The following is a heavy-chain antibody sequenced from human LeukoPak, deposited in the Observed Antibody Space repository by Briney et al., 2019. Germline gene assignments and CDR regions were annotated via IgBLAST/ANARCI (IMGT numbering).Heavy chain of an antibody. Sequence: SVKVSCKASGGTFSSYAITWVRQAPGQGLEWTGRIIPIFGTANYAQKFQGRVTITTDESTSTAYMELSTLRSDDTAVYYCARERPPGDSSSWFLEGYFDIWGQGTLVTVSS. CDR2: IIPIFGTA. J-gene: IGHJ4*02. V-gene: IGHV1-69*05. CDR1: GGTFSSYA. CDR3: ARERPPGDSSSWFLEGYFDI. D-gene: IGHD6-13*01.